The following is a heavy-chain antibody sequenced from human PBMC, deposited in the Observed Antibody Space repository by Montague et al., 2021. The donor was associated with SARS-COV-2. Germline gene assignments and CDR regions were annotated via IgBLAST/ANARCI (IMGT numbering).Heavy chain of an antibody. V-gene: IGHV3-30*09. CDR1: GFTFNNYA. CDR2: ISYDGSNK. CDR3: VRASLIKARIAVAGTTVY. J-gene: IGHJ4*02. Sequence: SLRLSCAASGFTFNNYAMLWVRQAPGKGLEWVAIISYDGSNKYYADSVKGRFAVSRDNSKNTLYLQMNSLRAGDTAVYYCVRASLIKARIAVAGTTVYWGQGTLVTISS. D-gene: IGHD6-19*01.